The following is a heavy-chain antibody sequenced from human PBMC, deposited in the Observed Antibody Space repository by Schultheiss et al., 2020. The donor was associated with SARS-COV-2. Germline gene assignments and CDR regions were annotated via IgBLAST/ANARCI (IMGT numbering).Heavy chain of an antibody. D-gene: IGHD5-18*01. J-gene: IGHJ6*03. V-gene: IGHV4-59*12. CDR1: GGSISSYY. CDR2: IYYSGST. CDR3: ARAPHTAMVYYMDV. Sequence: SQTLSLTCTVSGGSISSYYWSWIRQPPGKGLEWIGYIYYSGSTNYNPSLKSRVTMSVDTSKNQFSLKLSSVTAADTAVYYCARAPHTAMVYYMDVWGKGTTVTVSS.